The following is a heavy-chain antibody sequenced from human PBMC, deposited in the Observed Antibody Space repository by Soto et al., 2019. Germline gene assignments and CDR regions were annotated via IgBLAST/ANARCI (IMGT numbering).Heavy chain of an antibody. J-gene: IGHJ6*02. CDR1: GGTFSSYA. D-gene: IGHD6-19*01. CDR3: ARVPGAVAGHPNYYYSYGMDV. Sequence: QVQLVQSGAEVKKPGSSVKVSCKASGGTFSSYAISWVRQAPGQGLEWMGGIIPIFGTANYAQKFQGRVTITADESTSRDYMELSSLRSEDTIVYYCARVPGAVAGHPNYYYSYGMDVWGQGTTVTVCS. CDR2: IIPIFGTA. V-gene: IGHV1-69*01.